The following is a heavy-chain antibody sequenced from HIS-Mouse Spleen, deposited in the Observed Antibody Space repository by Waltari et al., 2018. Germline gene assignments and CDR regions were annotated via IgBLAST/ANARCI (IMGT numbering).Heavy chain of an antibody. V-gene: IGHV4-39*07. CDR3: AAGYSSSSYYYYYYGMDV. Sequence: QVQLQQWGPGLVKPSETLSLTCTVSGCSISSSMYYWGWIRLPPGKGLEWIGSIYYSGSTYYNPSLKSRVTISVDTSKNQFSLKLSSVTAADTAVYYCAAGYSSSSYYYYYYGMDVWGQGTTVTVSS. CDR1: GCSISSSMYY. J-gene: IGHJ6*02. CDR2: IYYSGST. D-gene: IGHD6-13*01.